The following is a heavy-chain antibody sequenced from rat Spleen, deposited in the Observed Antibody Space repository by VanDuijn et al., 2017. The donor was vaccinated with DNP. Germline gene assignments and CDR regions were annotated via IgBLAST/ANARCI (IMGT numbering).Heavy chain of an antibody. CDR2: ISYDGSSG. CDR1: GFTFSDYN. J-gene: IGHJ3*01. Sequence: EVQLVASGGGLVQPGGSLKLSCAASGFTFSDYNMAWVRQAPKKGLEWVATISYDGSSGDYRDSVKGRFTVSRDNAKSTLYLQMDSLRSEDTATYYCTTLTTEGIDLAYWGQGTLVTVSS. CDR3: TTLTTEGIDLAY. V-gene: IGHV5-7*01. D-gene: IGHD1-11*01.